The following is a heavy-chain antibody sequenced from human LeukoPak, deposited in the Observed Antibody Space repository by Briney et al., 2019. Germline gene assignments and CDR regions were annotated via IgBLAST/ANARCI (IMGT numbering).Heavy chain of an antibody. J-gene: IGHJ6*03. V-gene: IGHV6-1*01. Sequence: SQTLSLTCAISGDSVSSNSAAWNWIRQSPSRGLEWLGRTYYRSKWYNDYAVSVKSRITINPDTSKNQFSLKLSSVTAADTAVYYCARFMPDYGDYEFSLAVYYMDVWGKGTTVTISS. D-gene: IGHD4-17*01. CDR1: GDSVSSNSAA. CDR3: ARFMPDYGDYEFSLAVYYMDV. CDR2: TYYRSKWYN.